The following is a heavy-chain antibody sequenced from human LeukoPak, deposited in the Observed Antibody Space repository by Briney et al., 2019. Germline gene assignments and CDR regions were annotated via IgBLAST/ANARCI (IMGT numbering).Heavy chain of an antibody. Sequence: SETLSLTCTVSGGSISSNTYYWDWVRQPPGKGLECIGSICYGGSTYYNPSLKSRVIISVDTSKNQFSLKLSSVTAADTAVYYCARAYYYASSAFDIWGQGTMVTVSS. D-gene: IGHD3-22*01. J-gene: IGHJ3*02. CDR1: GGSISSNTYY. V-gene: IGHV4-39*01. CDR3: ARAYYYASSAFDI. CDR2: ICYGGST.